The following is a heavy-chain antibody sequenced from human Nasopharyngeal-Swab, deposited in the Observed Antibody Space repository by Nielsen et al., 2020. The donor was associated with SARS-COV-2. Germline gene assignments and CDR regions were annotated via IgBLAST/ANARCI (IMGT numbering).Heavy chain of an antibody. V-gene: IGHV3-23*01. CDR2: ISASDYTT. D-gene: IGHD5-12*01. J-gene: IGHJ6*02. CDR1: GFTFRSYA. Sequence: GESLKISCAASGFTFRSYAISWVRQAPGEGPEWVSVISASDYTTYYADSVKGRFTISRDNSKNTVNLQMNSLRAEDTAIYYCAKDRDSGDDSDDYYHYYGMDVWGQGTTVTVFS. CDR3: AKDRDSGDDSDDYYHYYGMDV.